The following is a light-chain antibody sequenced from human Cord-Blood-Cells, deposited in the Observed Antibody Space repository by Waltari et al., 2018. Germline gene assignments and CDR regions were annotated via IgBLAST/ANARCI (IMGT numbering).Light chain of an antibody. V-gene: IGLV2-14*03. CDR1: SSDVGGYNY. Sequence: QSALTQPASVSGSPGPSITISCTGTSSDVGGYNYVPGYQQHPGKAPNLMLYDVSKRPAGVSDRSSGSESGNTASLTISGLQAEDVSDYSCSSYTSSSTLVFGGGTRLTVL. CDR2: DVS. CDR3: SSYTSSSTLV. J-gene: IGLJ3*02.